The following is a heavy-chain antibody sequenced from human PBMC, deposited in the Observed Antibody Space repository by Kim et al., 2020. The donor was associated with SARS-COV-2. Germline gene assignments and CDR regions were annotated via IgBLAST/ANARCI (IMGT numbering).Heavy chain of an antibody. V-gene: IGHV3-9*01. D-gene: IGHD3-10*01. J-gene: IGHJ6*02. CDR3: AKDLGSGSYYGMDV. Sequence: ADSVKGRFTISRDNAKNSLYLQMNSLRAEDTALYYCAKDLGSGSYYGMDVWGQGTTVTVSS.